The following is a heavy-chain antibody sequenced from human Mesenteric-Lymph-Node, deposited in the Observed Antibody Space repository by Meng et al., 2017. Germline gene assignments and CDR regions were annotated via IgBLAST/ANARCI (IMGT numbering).Heavy chain of an antibody. CDR1: TFTFSNYA. J-gene: IGHJ5*02. Sequence: LSLTCAASTFTFSNYAMSWVRQSPGKGLEWVSVISAGGTTAHYADSVKGRFTVSRDNAKNSLYLQMNSLRPEDTAFYYCARDILPAATGLKSWGQGTLVTVSS. CDR2: ISAGGTTA. D-gene: IGHD2-2*01. CDR3: ARDILPAATGLKS. V-gene: IGHV3-23*01.